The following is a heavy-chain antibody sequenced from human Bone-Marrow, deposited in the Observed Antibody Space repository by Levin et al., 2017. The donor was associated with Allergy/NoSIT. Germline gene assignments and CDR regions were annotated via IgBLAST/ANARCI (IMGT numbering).Heavy chain of an antibody. D-gene: IGHD6-6*01. CDR2: ISSSGSTI. CDR1: GFTFSDYY. V-gene: IGHV3-11*01. J-gene: IGHJ4*02. CDR3: ATPIQMEYSSSSDAEVDY. Sequence: SCAASGFTFSDYYMSWIRQAPGKGLEWVSYISSSGSTIYYADSVKGRFTISRDNAKNSLYLQMNSLRAEDTAVYYCATPIQMEYSSSSDAEVDYWGQGTLVTVSS.